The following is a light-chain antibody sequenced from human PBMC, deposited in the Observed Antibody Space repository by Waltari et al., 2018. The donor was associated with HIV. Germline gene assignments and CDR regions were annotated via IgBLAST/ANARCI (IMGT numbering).Light chain of an antibody. Sequence: QSALTQPPSASGSPGQSVTISCTGTSSDVGGYNYVSWYQPHPGKAPKLMIYEVSKRPSGVPDSFSGSKSGNTASLTVSGLQADDEADYYCSSYAGSNIFVVFGGGTKLTVL. CDR1: SSDVGGYNY. CDR3: SSYAGSNIFVV. V-gene: IGLV2-8*01. J-gene: IGLJ2*01. CDR2: EVS.